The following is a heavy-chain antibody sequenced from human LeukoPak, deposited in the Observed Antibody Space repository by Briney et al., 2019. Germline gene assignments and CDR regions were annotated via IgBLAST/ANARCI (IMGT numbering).Heavy chain of an antibody. Sequence: SETLSLTCTVSGDSISNYYWSWIRQPAGKGLEWIGRIYTSGSTNYNPSLKSRVTMSVDASKSQFSLKLSSVTAADTAVYYCARVSLVRGAPDYYFDYWGQGTLVTVSS. D-gene: IGHD3-10*01. CDR2: IYTSGST. J-gene: IGHJ4*02. CDR1: GDSISNYY. V-gene: IGHV4-4*07. CDR3: ARVSLVRGAPDYYFDY.